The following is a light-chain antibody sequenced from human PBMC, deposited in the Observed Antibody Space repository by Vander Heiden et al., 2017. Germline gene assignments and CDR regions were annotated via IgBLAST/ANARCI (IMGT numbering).Light chain of an antibody. Sequence: EIVLTQSPATLSLSPGERATLSCRASQSVSSYLAWYQQKPGQAPRLLIYDASNRATGIKASFSGSGDGTDVTLTIISREPEDFEVYYCQQPTYGHPLNTFGQGTQLEIK. CDR3: QQPTYGHPLNT. CDR2: DAS. J-gene: IGKJ5*01. V-gene: IGKV3-11*01. CDR1: QSVSSY.